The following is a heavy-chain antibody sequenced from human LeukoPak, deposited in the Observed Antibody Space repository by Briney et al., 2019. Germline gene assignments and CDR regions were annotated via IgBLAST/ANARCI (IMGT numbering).Heavy chain of an antibody. J-gene: IGHJ6*02. CDR3: ARDNWNYGSSMDV. D-gene: IGHD1-7*01. CDR1: GGSVSSYY. CDR2: IYYSGST. Sequence: SETLSLTCTVSGGSVSSYYWSWIRQPPGKGLEWIGYIYYSGSTNYNPSLESRVTISVDTSKNQFSLKLSSVTAADTAVYHCARDNWNYGSSMDVWGQGTTVTVSS. V-gene: IGHV4-59*02.